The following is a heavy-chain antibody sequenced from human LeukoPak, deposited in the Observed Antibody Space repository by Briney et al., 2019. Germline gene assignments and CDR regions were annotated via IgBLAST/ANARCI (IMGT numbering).Heavy chain of an antibody. V-gene: IGHV4-59*01. CDR2: IYYSGST. CDR3: ATRQNRIDY. D-gene: IGHD6-6*01. CDR1: GGSISNYY. J-gene: IGHJ4*02. Sequence: SETLSLTCTVSGGSISNYYWSWIRQPPGKGLEWIGYIYYSGSTNYNPSLKSRVTISVDTSKNQLSLKLISVTAADTAVYYCATRQNRIDYWGQGTLVTVSS.